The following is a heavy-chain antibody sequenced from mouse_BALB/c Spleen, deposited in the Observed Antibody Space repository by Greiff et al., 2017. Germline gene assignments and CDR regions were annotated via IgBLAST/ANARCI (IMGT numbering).Heavy chain of an antibody. CDR3: ARGDYDGSWFAY. V-gene: IGHV3-2*02. J-gene: IGHJ3*01. Sequence: ESGPGLVKPSQSLSLTCTVTGYSITSDYAWNWIRQFPGNKLEWMGYISYSGSTSYNPSLKSRISITRDTSKNQFFLQLNSVTTEDTATYYCARGDYDGSWFAYWGQGTLVTVSA. CDR2: ISYSGST. CDR1: GYSITSDYA. D-gene: IGHD2-4*01.